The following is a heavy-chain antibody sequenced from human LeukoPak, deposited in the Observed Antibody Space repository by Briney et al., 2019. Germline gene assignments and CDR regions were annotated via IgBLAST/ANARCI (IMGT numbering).Heavy chain of an antibody. CDR1: GGSFSGYS. V-gene: IGHV4-34*01. CDR3: ANLWGSFRFWV. CDR2: ITHSGGT. J-gene: IGHJ4*02. D-gene: IGHD3-16*02. Sequence: SETLSLTCAVYGGSFSGYSWSWIRQPPGEGLEWIGDITHSGGTNYNSSLKSRVTITVDTSNNQLSLKLSSVTAADTAVYYCANLWGSFRFWVWGQGTLVTVSS.